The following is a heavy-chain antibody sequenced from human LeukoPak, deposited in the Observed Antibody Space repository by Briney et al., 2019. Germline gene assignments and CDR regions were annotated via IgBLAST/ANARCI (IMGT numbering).Heavy chain of an antibody. Sequence: SETLSLTCTVSGGSISSYYWSWVRQPPGKGLEWIGHIYCSGSTNYNPSLKSRVTISVDTSKNQFSLKLSSVTAADTAVYYCARQPIAVAGQYYFDYWGQGTLVTVSS. CDR3: ARQPIAVAGQYYFDY. D-gene: IGHD6-19*01. J-gene: IGHJ4*02. CDR2: IYCSGST. V-gene: IGHV4-59*08. CDR1: GGSISSYY.